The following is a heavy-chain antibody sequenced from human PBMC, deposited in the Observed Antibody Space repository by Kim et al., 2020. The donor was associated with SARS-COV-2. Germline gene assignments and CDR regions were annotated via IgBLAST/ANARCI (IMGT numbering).Heavy chain of an antibody. J-gene: IGHJ4*02. CDR1: GYSISSGYY. D-gene: IGHD6-19*01. Sequence: SETLSLTCTVSGYSISSGYYWGWIRQPPGKGLEWIGSIYHSGSTYYNPSLKSRVTISVDTSKNQFSLQLSSVTAADTAVYYCARASVAGITLDYWGQGTLVTVSS. CDR2: IYHSGST. CDR3: ARASVAGITLDY. V-gene: IGHV4-38-2*02.